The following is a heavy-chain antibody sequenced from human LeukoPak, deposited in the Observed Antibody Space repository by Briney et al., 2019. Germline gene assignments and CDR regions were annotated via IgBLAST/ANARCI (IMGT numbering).Heavy chain of an antibody. CDR2: IYTSGST. J-gene: IGHJ4*02. CDR1: GGSISSYY. CDR3: ARGLDYDSSDLLDY. Sequence: SETLSLTCTVSGGSISSYYWSWIRQPPGKGLEWIGRIYTSGSTNYNPSLKSRVTISVDTSKNQFSLKLSSVTAADTAVYYCARGLDYDSSDLLDYWGQGTLVTVSS. D-gene: IGHD3-22*01. V-gene: IGHV4-4*08.